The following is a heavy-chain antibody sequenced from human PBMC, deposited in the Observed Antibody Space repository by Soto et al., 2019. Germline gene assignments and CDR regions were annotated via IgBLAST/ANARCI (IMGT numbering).Heavy chain of an antibody. CDR2: INPNSGGT. D-gene: IGHD6-6*01. Sequence: ASVKVSCKASGYTFTGYYMHWVRQAPGQGLEWMGWINPNSGGTNYAQKFQGWVTMTRDTSISTAYMELSRLRSDDTAVYYCARGEYSSLYYFDYWGQGTLVTVSS. J-gene: IGHJ4*02. CDR1: GYTFTGYY. V-gene: IGHV1-2*04. CDR3: ARGEYSSLYYFDY.